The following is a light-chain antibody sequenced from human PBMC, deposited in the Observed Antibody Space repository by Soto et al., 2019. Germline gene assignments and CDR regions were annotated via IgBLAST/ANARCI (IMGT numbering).Light chain of an antibody. CDR2: DVS. CDR3: SSYTSSSTLYV. CDR1: SSDVGGYNY. J-gene: IGLJ1*01. V-gene: IGLV2-14*03. Sequence: QSALTQPASVSGSPGQSITISCTGTSSDVGGYNYVSWYQQHPGKAPKLMIYDVSNRPSGVSYRFSGSKSGNTASLTISGLQAEDEAEYYCSSYTSSSTLYVFGTGTKLTVL.